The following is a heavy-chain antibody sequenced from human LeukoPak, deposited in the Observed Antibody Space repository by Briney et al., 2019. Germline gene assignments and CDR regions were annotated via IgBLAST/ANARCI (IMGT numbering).Heavy chain of an antibody. CDR2: IYYSGST. CDR3: PKHATNNNGYYSWNY. CDR1: GGSISSSSYY. J-gene: IGHJ4*02. V-gene: IGHV4-39*01. D-gene: IGHD3-10*01. Sequence: SETLSLTCTVSGGSISSSSYYWGWIRQPRGKGLEWIGSIYYSGSTYYNPSLKSRVTISVDTSQNQFSLKLSSLTAAHTAVYYPPKHATNNNGYYSWNYWGQGTLVTVSS.